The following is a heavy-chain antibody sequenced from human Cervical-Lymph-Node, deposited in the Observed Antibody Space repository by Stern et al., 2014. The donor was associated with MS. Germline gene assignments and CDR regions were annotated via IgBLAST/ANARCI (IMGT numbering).Heavy chain of an antibody. J-gene: IGHJ4*02. CDR2: SSSYNGNT. Sequence: QMQLVQSGPEVRQPGASVRVSCKASGYTFTTPNYGIAWVREAPGRGLEWMGWSSSYNGNTVYAQKLQDRVTMTTDTSTSTAYMELRSLRSDDTAFYYCARERLRDFNDYHFDSWGQGTLVTVSS. D-gene: IGHD4-11*01. CDR1: GYTFTTPNYG. CDR3: ARERLRDFNDYHFDS. V-gene: IGHV1-18*01.